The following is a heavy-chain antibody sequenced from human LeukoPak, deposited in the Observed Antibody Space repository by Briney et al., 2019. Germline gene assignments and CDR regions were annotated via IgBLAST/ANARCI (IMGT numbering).Heavy chain of an antibody. CDR3: ARTYYDILTGYNPYFDY. V-gene: IGHV3-11*04. J-gene: IGHJ4*02. Sequence: GGSLRLSCAASGFIFSDYYMSWIRQAPGKGLEWVSSITSSSTSIYFADSVKGRFTISRDNAKNSLYLQMNSLRAEDTAVYYCARTYYDILTGYNPYFDYWGQGTLVTVSS. CDR2: ITSSSTSI. D-gene: IGHD3-9*01. CDR1: GFIFSDYY.